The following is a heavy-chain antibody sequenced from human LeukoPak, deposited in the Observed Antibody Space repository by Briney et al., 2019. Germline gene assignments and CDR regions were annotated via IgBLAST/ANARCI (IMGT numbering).Heavy chain of an antibody. CDR2: ISGSGGST. J-gene: IGHJ2*01. Sequence: GGSLRLSCAASGFTFSTYAMSWVRQASGKGLEWVSAISGSGGSTFYADSVKGRFTISRDNSKNTLYLQMNSLRAEDTAVYYCAKDLQGSSGYGWYFDLWGRGTLVTVSS. CDR3: AKDLQGSSGYGWYFDL. D-gene: IGHD3-22*01. CDR1: GFTFSTYA. V-gene: IGHV3-23*01.